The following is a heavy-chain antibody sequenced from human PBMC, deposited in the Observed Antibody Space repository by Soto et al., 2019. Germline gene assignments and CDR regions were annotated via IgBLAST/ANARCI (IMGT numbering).Heavy chain of an antibody. CDR1: GGTFSSYA. Sequence: QVQLVQSGAEVKKPGSSVKVSCKASGGTFSSYAISWVRQAPGQGLEWMEGIIPIFGTANYAQKFQGRVTITADESTSTAYMELSSLRSEDTAVYYCAGFLRTGTHQPNNDYWGQGTLVTVSS. CDR3: AGFLRTGTHQPNNDY. V-gene: IGHV1-69*01. D-gene: IGHD1-7*01. CDR2: IIPIFGTA. J-gene: IGHJ4*02.